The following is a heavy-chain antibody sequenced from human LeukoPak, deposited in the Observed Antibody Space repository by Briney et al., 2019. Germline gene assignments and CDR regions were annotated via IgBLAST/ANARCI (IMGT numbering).Heavy chain of an antibody. V-gene: IGHV4-34*01. CDR3: ASARAGGDSGYYGMDV. CDR1: GGSFSGYY. CDR2: INHSGST. Sequence: PSETLSLTCAVYGGSFSGYYWSWIRQPPGEGLEWIGEINHSGSTNYNPSLKSRVTISVDTSKNQFSLKLSSVTAADTAVYYCASARAGGDSGYYGMDVWGQGTTVTVSS. J-gene: IGHJ6*02. D-gene: IGHD2-21*02.